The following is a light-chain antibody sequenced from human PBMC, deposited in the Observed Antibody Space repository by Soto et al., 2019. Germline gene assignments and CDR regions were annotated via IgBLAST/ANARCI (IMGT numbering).Light chain of an antibody. Sequence: QSVLTQPPSASATPGQRVTISCSGSISNIGSNTVNWYQQLPGTAPKLLIYSNNQRPSGVPDRISGSKSGTSASLAISGLQPEDEANYYCAAWDDSLNGRVFGGGTKLTVL. CDR2: SNN. V-gene: IGLV1-44*01. CDR1: ISNIGSNT. J-gene: IGLJ3*02. CDR3: AAWDDSLNGRV.